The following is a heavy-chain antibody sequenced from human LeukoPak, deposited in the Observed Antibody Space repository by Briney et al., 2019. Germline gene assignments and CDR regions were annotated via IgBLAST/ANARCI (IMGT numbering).Heavy chain of an antibody. Sequence: PGGSLRLSCAASGFTFSSYAMHWVRQVPGKWLEWVAVISYDGSNKYYADSVKGRFTISRDNSKNTLYLQMNSLRAEDTAVYYCAKKGNWFDPWGQGTLLTVSS. CDR2: ISYDGSNK. CDR3: AKKGNWFDP. J-gene: IGHJ5*02. V-gene: IGHV3-30-3*02. CDR1: GFTFSSYA.